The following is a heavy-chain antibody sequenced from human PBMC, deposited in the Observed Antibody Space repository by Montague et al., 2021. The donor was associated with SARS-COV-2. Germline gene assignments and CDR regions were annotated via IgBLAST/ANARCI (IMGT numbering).Heavy chain of an antibody. D-gene: IGHD3-10*01. J-gene: IGHJ3*02. V-gene: IGHV4-39*01. CDR3: ARHITGSGNAFDI. Sequence: SETLSLTCTVSAGSINSTSYYWGWIRQPPGKGLDWNGSITYSGSTYYKSSLKSRVTISADTTKNQFSLRLISATAAATTVYYCARHITGSGNAFDIWGQGTMVTVSS. CDR2: ITYSGST. CDR1: AGSINSTSYY.